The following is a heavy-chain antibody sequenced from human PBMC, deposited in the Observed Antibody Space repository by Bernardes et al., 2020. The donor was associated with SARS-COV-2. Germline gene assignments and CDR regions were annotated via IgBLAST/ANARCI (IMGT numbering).Heavy chain of an antibody. CDR1: GYTFTSYA. J-gene: IGHJ4*02. V-gene: IGHV1-3*01. Sequence: ASVKVSCKASGYTFTSYAMHWVRQAPGQRLEWMGWINAGNGNTKYSQKFQGRVTITRDTSASTAYMELSSLRSEDTAVYYCARGSWSSGWAAHPWGQGTLVTVSS. D-gene: IGHD6-19*01. CDR3: ARGSWSSGWAAHP. CDR2: INAGNGNT.